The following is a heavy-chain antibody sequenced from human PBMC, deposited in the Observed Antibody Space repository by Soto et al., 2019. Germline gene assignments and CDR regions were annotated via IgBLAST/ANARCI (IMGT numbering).Heavy chain of an antibody. Sequence: PGGSLRLSCAVSGFTFDDNAMHWVRQAPEKGLEWVSGINWKSDIGYADSVKGRFTISRDNAENSLYLQMNSLRAEDTALYYCAISHDRGGRTTFIFWGQGTQVTVFS. CDR3: AISHDRGGRTTFIF. CDR1: GFTFDDNA. V-gene: IGHV3-9*01. J-gene: IGHJ1*01. D-gene: IGHD3-16*01. CDR2: INWKSDI.